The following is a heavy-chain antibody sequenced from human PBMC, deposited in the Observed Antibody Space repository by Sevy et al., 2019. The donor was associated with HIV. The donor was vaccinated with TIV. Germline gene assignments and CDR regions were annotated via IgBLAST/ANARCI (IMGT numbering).Heavy chain of an antibody. CDR3: ARDDGYTINWYPGY. CDR2: ISYDGGTK. J-gene: IGHJ4*02. Sequence: GGSLRLSCAASGFTFSTYAMHWVRQAPGKGLEWVAVISYDGGTKYYADSVKGRFTISRDNPKTTRYVQMNSLRAEDTAVYYCARDDGYTINWYPGYWGQGTLVTVSS. CDR1: GFTFSTYA. V-gene: IGHV3-30*04. D-gene: IGHD3-16*01.